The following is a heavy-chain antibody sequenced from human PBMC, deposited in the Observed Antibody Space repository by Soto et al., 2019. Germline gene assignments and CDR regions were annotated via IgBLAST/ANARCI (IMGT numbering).Heavy chain of an antibody. D-gene: IGHD5-18*01. Sequence: PGGSLRLSCAASGFTFSSYSMNWVRQAPGKGLEWVSSISSSSSYIYYADSVKGRFTISRDNAKNSLYLQMNSLRAEDTAVYYCARDFRGYSYGYFDYWGQGTLVTVS. CDR1: GFTFSSYS. CDR3: ARDFRGYSYGYFDY. V-gene: IGHV3-21*01. J-gene: IGHJ4*02. CDR2: ISSSSSYI.